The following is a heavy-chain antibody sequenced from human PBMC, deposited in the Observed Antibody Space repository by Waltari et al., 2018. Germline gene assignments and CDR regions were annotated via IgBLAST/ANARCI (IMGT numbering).Heavy chain of an antibody. Sequence: EVQLVESGGGLIQTGGSLRLSCAASGFTVSSNYMSWVRQAPGKGLEWVSVIYSGGSTYYADSVKGLFTISRDKSKNTLYLQMNSLRAEDTAVYYCARSEAAATSYYYYYGMDVWGQGTTVTVSS. V-gene: IGHV3-53*01. CDR1: GFTVSSNY. J-gene: IGHJ6*02. CDR2: IYSGGST. D-gene: IGHD6-13*01. CDR3: ARSEAAATSYYYYYGMDV.